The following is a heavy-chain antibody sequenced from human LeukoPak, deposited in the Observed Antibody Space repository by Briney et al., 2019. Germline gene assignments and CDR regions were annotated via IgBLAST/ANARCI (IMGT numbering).Heavy chain of an antibody. CDR1: GGSISSSSYY. Sequence: PSETLSLTCTVSGGSISSSSYYWGWIRQPPGKGLEWIGSIYYSGSTYYNPSLKSRVTISVDTSKNQFSLKLSSVTAADTAVYYCARGRRVYYGSGRLAFDYWGQGTLVTVSS. J-gene: IGHJ4*02. CDR2: IYYSGST. CDR3: ARGRRVYYGSGRLAFDY. V-gene: IGHV4-39*07. D-gene: IGHD3-10*01.